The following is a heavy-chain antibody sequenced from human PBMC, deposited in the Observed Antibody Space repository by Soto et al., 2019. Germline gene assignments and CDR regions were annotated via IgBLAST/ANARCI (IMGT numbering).Heavy chain of an antibody. J-gene: IGHJ4*02. V-gene: IGHV3-30-3*01. CDR3: ARDSTGWQY. CDR2: IADDGTIE. CDR1: GLIFSRFP. Sequence: GGSLRLSCTGSGLIFSRFPMHWVRRAPGKGLDWVAVIADDGTIENYAESVKGRFIISRDNSKNTLYLQMNSLRPEDTAVYYCARDSTGWQYWGQGTLVTVSS. D-gene: IGHD6-19*01.